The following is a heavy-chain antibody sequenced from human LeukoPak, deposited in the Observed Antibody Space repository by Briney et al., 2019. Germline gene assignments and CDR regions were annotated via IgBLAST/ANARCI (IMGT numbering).Heavy chain of an antibody. CDR1: GGSISSGGYS. V-gene: IGHV4-30-2*01. J-gene: IGHJ4*02. CDR3: ARVDDSSGYYSYFDY. CDR2: IYHSGST. Sequence: PSQTLSLTCAVSGGSISSGGYSWSWIRQPPGKGLEWIGYIYHSGSTYYNPSLKSRVTISVDTSKNQFSLKLSSVTAADTAVYYCARVDDSSGYYSYFDYWGQGTLVTVSS. D-gene: IGHD3-22*01.